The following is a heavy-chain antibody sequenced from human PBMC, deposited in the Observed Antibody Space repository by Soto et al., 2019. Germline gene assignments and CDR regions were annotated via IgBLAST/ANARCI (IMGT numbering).Heavy chain of an antibody. J-gene: IGHJ4*02. CDR3: AKTGFWSDYRVADY. V-gene: IGHV4-39*01. Sequence: PSETLSLTCTVSGGSISSSSSYWGWIRQPPGKGLEWIGSINYSGSTYYNPSLKSRITISVDTSKNQFSLKLSPVTAADTAVYFCAKTGFWSDYRVADYWGQGSLVTVSS. D-gene: IGHD3-3*01. CDR2: INYSGST. CDR1: GGSISSSSSY.